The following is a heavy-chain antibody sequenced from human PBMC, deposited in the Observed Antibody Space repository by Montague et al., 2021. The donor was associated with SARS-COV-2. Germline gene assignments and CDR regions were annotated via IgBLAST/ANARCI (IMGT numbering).Heavy chain of an antibody. CDR1: GGSFREYY. CDR2: IIHSGST. D-gene: IGHD6-13*01. Sequence: SETLSLTCAVYGGSFREYYWCWIRQPPGQGLAWIGEIIHSGSTKSNPSLEGRVTMSVDTSKKQFSLNLTSVTAADTGVYYCARTEVAGYGMDVWGQGITVTVS. CDR3: ARTEVAGYGMDV. J-gene: IGHJ6*02. V-gene: IGHV4-34*12.